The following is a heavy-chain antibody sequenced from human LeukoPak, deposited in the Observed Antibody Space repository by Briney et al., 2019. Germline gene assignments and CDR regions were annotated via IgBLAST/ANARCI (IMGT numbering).Heavy chain of an antibody. Sequence: GASVKVSCKASGYTFTSYDINWVRQATGQGLEWMGWINTNTGNPTYAQGFTGRFVFSLDTSVSTAYLQISSLKAEDTAVYYCARESYYDFWSGYPNPVFDYWGQGTLVTVSS. CDR3: ARESYYDFWSGYPNPVFDY. V-gene: IGHV7-4-1*02. J-gene: IGHJ4*02. CDR1: GYTFTSYD. D-gene: IGHD3-3*01. CDR2: INTNTGNP.